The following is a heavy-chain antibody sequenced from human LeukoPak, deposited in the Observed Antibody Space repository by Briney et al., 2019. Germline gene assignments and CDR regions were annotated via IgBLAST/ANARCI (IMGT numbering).Heavy chain of an antibody. J-gene: IGHJ4*02. CDR3: AKGLYYYDSSGLTVDY. D-gene: IGHD3-22*01. V-gene: IGHV3-30*18. CDR2: ISYDGSNK. Sequence: PGRSLRLSCAASGFTFSSYGMHWVRQAPGKGLEWVAVISYDGSNKYYADSVKGRFTISRDNSKNTLCLQMNSLRAEDTAVYYCAKGLYYYDSSGLTVDYWGQGTLVTVSS. CDR1: GFTFSSYG.